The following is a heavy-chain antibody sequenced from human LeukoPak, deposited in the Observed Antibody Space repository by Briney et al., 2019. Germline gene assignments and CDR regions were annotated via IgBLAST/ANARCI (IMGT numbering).Heavy chain of an antibody. CDR3: ARWSPGIVGVPHADY. J-gene: IGHJ4*02. CDR1: GSTFGNYY. V-gene: IGHV3-7*03. D-gene: IGHD1-26*01. CDR2: IKHDGNWK. Sequence: GGSLRLSCAASGSTFGNYYMSWVRQAPGKGLEWVANIKHDGNWKFYADSVKGRFTVSRDNAEKSVYLHMSSLRAEDTAMYYCARWSPGIVGVPHADYWGQGTLVTVSS.